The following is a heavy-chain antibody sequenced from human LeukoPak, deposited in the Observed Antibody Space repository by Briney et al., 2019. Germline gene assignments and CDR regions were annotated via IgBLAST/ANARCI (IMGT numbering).Heavy chain of an antibody. D-gene: IGHD4-17*01. CDR1: GFTFSSYW. CDR3: ARDYGDSSFDY. J-gene: IGHJ4*02. V-gene: IGHV3-7*01. Sequence: PGGSLRLSXAASGFTFSSYWMSWVRQAPGKGLEWVANIKQDGSEKYYVDSVKGRFTISRDNAKNSLYLQMNSLRAEDTAVYYCARDYGDSSFDYWGQGTLVTASS. CDR2: IKQDGSEK.